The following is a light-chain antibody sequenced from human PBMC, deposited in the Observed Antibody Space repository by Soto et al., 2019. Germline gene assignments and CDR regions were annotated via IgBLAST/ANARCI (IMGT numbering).Light chain of an antibody. J-gene: IGKJ4*01. CDR2: AAS. Sequence: DIQMTQSPSSLSASVGDRVTVTCRASQGIGSYLAWYQQKPGKVPKLLIFAASTLQPGVPARFSGSGSGTHFTLTISSLQAEDVATYYCQKYDSAPSLTFGGGTKVEIK. CDR1: QGIGSY. V-gene: IGKV1-27*01. CDR3: QKYDSAPSLT.